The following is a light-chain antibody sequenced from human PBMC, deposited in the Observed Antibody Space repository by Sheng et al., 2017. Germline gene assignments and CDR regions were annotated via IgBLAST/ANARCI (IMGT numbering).Light chain of an antibody. Sequence: DIQMTQSPSSLSASVGDRVTITCRASQGISNYLAWFQQKPGKAPKSLIYAASRLENGVPSRFTAGGSGTEYTLTINNLQPEDFATYYCQQFHMIPFTFGPGTKVDIK. CDR1: QGISNY. V-gene: IGKV1-16*01. CDR3: QQFHMIPFT. CDR2: AAS. J-gene: IGKJ3*01.